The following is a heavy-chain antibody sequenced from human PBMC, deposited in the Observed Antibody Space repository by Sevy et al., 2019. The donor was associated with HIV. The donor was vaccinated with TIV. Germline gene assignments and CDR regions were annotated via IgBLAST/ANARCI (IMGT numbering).Heavy chain of an antibody. Sequence: SETLSLTCTVSGGSISSISYYWGWIRQPPGKGLEWIGSIYNSETTYDNPSLKSRVTISVDTSKNQYSLQLISVTAADTAVYFCARPACSGGSCYPWGDAFDLWGQGTMVTVSS. CDR1: GGSISSISYY. V-gene: IGHV4-39*01. J-gene: IGHJ3*01. D-gene: IGHD2-15*01. CDR3: ARPACSGGSCYPWGDAFDL. CDR2: IYNSETT.